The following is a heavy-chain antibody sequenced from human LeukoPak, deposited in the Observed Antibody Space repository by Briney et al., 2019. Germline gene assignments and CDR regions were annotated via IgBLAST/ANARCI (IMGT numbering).Heavy chain of an antibody. D-gene: IGHD6-13*01. CDR2: ISGSGGST. CDR1: GFTFSSYV. Sequence: GGSLRLSCAASGFTFSSYVMSWVRQAPGKGLEWVSAISGSGGSTYYADSVKGRFTISRDNSKNTLYLQMNSLRAEDTAIYYCAKDSAGAGTVDNYDYWGQGTLLTVSS. CDR3: AKDSAGAGTVDNYDY. V-gene: IGHV3-23*01. J-gene: IGHJ4*02.